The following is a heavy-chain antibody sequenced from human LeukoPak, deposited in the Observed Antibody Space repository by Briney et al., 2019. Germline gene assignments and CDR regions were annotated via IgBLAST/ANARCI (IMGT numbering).Heavy chain of an antibody. CDR1: GFTFSSYS. J-gene: IGHJ4*02. V-gene: IGHV3-21*01. Sequence: GGSLRLSCAASGFTFSSYSMNWVRQAPGKGLEWVSSISSSSSYIYYADSVKGRFTISRDNAKNSLYLQMNSLRAEDTAVYYCARAGIAVAGDGYWGQGTLVTVSS. CDR2: ISSSSSYI. D-gene: IGHD6-19*01. CDR3: ARAGIAVAGDGY.